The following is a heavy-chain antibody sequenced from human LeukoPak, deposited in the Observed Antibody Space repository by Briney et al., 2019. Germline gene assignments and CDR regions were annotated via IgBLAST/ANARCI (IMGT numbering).Heavy chain of an antibody. J-gene: IGHJ5*02. CDR3: ARGHHDNKP. Sequence: PSETLSLTCAVSGDSVSGYYWTWIRQPPGKALEWLGYIYYTGSTNYNPSLKSRITISIDTSKNQVSLMLRSVTAADTAIYFCARGHHDNKPWGQGILVTVSS. CDR2: IYYTGST. CDR1: GDSVSGYY. V-gene: IGHV4-59*02. D-gene: IGHD3-22*01.